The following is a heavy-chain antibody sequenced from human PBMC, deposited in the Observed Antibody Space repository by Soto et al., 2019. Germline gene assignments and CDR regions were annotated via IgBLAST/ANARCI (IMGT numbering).Heavy chain of an antibody. CDR2: IIPILGIA. Sequence: SVKVSCKASGGTFSSYTISWVRQAPGQGLEWMGRIIPILGIANYAQKFQGRVTITADKSTSTAYMELSSLRSEDTAVYYCAHYYGSGNENFDYWGQGTLVTVSS. CDR3: AHYYGSGNENFDY. V-gene: IGHV1-69*02. J-gene: IGHJ4*02. D-gene: IGHD3-10*01. CDR1: GGTFSSYT.